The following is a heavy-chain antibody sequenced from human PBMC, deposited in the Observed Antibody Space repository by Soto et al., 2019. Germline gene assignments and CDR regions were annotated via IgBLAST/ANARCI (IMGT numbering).Heavy chain of an antibody. J-gene: IGHJ4*02. V-gene: IGHV4-39*01. CDR1: GGSISSSSYY. Sequence: SETLSLTCTVSGGSISSSSYYWGWIRQPPGKGLEWIGSIYYSGSTYYNPSLKSRVTISVDTSKNQFSLKLSSVTAADTAVYYCAYYDSSEGYFDYWGQGTLVTISS. D-gene: IGHD3-22*01. CDR2: IYYSGST. CDR3: AYYDSSEGYFDY.